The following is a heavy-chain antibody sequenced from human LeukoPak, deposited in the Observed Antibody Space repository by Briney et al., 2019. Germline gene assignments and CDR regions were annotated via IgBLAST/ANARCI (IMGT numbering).Heavy chain of an antibody. V-gene: IGHV3-23*01. CDR1: EFTFSRFA. CDR2: LSGSGGAT. J-gene: IGHJ6*03. D-gene: IGHD2-21*01. Sequence: GGSLRLSCEASEFTFSRFAMSWIRQPPGTGLEWVSTLSGSGGATYYADSVKGRFTTSRDNSKDTLYLQMDNLRADGTAVYYCAKHLGSHSFLFYYMDDWGKGTSVIVSS. CDR3: AKHLGSHSFLFYYMDD.